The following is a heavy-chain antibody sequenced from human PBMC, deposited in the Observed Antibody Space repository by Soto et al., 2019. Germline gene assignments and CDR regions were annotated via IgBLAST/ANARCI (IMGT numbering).Heavy chain of an antibody. V-gene: IGHV3-73*01. J-gene: IGHJ4*02. CDR1: GFPFSGSA. D-gene: IGHD3-22*01. CDR2: IRSKVNTYAT. CDR3: TRSYDSSAYWLDY. Sequence: GGSLRLSCAASGFPFSGSAMHWVRQASGKGLEWVGRIRSKVNTYATAYAASVKGRFTISRDDSKNTAYLQMNSLKTEDTAVYYCTRSYDSSAYWLDYWGQGTLVTVPS.